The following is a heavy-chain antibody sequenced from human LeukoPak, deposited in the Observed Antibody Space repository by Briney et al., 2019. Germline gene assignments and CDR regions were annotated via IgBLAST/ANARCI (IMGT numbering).Heavy chain of an antibody. D-gene: IGHD4-11*01. CDR1: GYTFTSYG. J-gene: IGHJ4*02. CDR3: ARDRRGMTTVTTPLV. V-gene: IGHV1-18*01. Sequence: ASVKVSCKASGYTFTSYGISWVRQAPGQGLEWMGWISAYNGNTNYAQKLQGRVTMTTDTSTSTAYMELRSLRSDDTAVYYCARDRRGMTTVTTPLVWGQGTLVTVSS. CDR2: ISAYNGNT.